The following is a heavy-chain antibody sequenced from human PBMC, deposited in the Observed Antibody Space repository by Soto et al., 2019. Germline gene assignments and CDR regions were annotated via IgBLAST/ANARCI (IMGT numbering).Heavy chain of an antibody. J-gene: IGHJ4*02. CDR2: ISAYNGNT. CDR3: ARDLYYYDSSGYYLDY. CDR1: GYTFTSYG. D-gene: IGHD3-22*01. V-gene: IGHV1-18*01. Sequence: QVQLVQSGAEVKKPGASVKVSCKASGYTFTSYGISWVRQAPGQGLEWMGWISAYNGNTNYAQKLQGKVTNTXXTXTXKAYMEQRSLRADDTAVYYCARDLYYYDSSGYYLDYWGQGTLVTVSS.